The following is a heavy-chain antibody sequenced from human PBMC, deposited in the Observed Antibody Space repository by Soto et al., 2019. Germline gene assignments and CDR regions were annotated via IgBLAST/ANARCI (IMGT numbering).Heavy chain of an antibody. J-gene: IGHJ6*02. CDR3: ARDRGVSCSGGSCYYYYGMDV. CDR2: ISYDGSNK. D-gene: IGHD2-15*01. V-gene: IGHV3-30-3*01. CDR1: GFTFSSYA. Sequence: EGSLRLSCAASGFTFSSYAMHWVRQAPGKGLEWVAVISYDGSNKYYADSVKGRFTISRDNYKNTLYLQMNRLRAEDTAVYYCARDRGVSCSGGSCYYYYGMDVWGQATAGPVS.